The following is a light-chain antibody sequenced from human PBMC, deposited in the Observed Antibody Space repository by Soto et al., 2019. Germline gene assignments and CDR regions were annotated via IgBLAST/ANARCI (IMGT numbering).Light chain of an antibody. J-gene: IGKJ4*01. CDR2: DAS. Sequence: EIVLTQSPATLSLSPGERATLSCRASQSVSRHLAWYQQKPGQAPRLLIYDASNRATGIPARFSGSGSGTDFTLTISSLEPEDSAVYYCQQRSNWPLTFGGGTKVDIK. V-gene: IGKV3-11*01. CDR1: QSVSRH. CDR3: QQRSNWPLT.